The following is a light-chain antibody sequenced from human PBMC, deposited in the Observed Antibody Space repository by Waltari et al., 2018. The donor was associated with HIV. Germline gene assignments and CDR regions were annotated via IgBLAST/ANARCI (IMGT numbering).Light chain of an antibody. Sequence: DIVMTQSPDSLPVSLGERATINCKSSQSLYSSNNKNYLAWYQQKPGQPPKLLIYWASTRESGVPDRFSGSGSGTDFTLTISSLQAEDVAVYYCQQNYVTSPLTFGGGTKVEIK. V-gene: IGKV4-1*01. J-gene: IGKJ4*01. CDR2: WAS. CDR3: QQNYVTSPLT. CDR1: QSLYSSNNKNY.